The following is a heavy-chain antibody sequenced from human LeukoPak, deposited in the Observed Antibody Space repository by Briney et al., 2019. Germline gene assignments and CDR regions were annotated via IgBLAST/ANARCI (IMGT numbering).Heavy chain of an antibody. V-gene: IGHV4-59*12. J-gene: IGHJ6*02. CDR1: GGSISSFF. D-gene: IGHD2-2*01. Sequence: SETLSLTCTVSGGSISSFFWNWIRQPPGKGLEWIGYIYYSGSTNYNPSLKSRVTISVDRSKNQFSLKLSSVTAADTAVYYCAREGYCSSTSCYGGYYGMDVWGQGTTVTVSS. CDR2: IYYSGST. CDR3: AREGYCSSTSCYGGYYGMDV.